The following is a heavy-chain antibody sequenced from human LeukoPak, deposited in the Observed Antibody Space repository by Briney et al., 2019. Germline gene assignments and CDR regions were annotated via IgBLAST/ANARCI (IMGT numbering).Heavy chain of an antibody. J-gene: IGHJ4*02. CDR1: GFTFSSYS. Sequence: KTGGSLRLSCAASGFTFSSYSMKWVRQAPGKGLEWVSSISSSSSYIYYADSVKGRFTISRDNAKNSLYLQMNSLRAEDTAVYYCARDTEMSDYFDYLGQGTLVTVSS. CDR3: ARDTEMSDYFDY. CDR2: ISSSSSYI. D-gene: IGHD4-11*01. V-gene: IGHV3-21*04.